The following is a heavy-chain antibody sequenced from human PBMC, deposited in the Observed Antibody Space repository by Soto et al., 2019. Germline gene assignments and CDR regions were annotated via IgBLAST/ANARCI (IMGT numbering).Heavy chain of an antibody. CDR3: AIGNLLLYWKRAYYYYMDV. V-gene: IGHV1-8*01. Sequence: PSVKVSCKASGYTFPSYDINWVRQPTGQGLEWMGWMNPNSGNTGYAQKFQGRATMTRSTSITTAYMELSSLRSEDTAVYYWAIGNLLLYWKRAYYYYMDVWGKGTTVTVSS. CDR2: MNPNSGNT. D-gene: IGHD1-1*01. J-gene: IGHJ6*03. CDR1: GYTFPSYD.